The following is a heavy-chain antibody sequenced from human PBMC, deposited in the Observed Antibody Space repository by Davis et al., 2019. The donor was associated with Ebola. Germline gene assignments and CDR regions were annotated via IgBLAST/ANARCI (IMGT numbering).Heavy chain of an antibody. V-gene: IGHV3-64*02. CDR3: ARGSTFWSGYYMAYFDY. CDR1: GLAFGNNV. Sequence: PGGSLRLSCAASGLAFGNNVMYWVRQAPAKGLEYVSGISSNGKSTYYADSVKGRFIVSRDTAKNTVFLQMGRLRLEDTAVYYCARGSTFWSGYYMAYFDYWGQGILVTVSS. CDR2: ISSNGKST. D-gene: IGHD3-3*01. J-gene: IGHJ4*02.